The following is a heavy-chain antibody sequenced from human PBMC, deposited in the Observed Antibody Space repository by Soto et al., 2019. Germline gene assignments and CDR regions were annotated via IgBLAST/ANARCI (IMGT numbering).Heavy chain of an antibody. J-gene: IGHJ5*02. CDR2: ISGSGGST. V-gene: IGHV3-23*01. CDR1: GFTFSSYA. D-gene: IGHD2-15*01. CDR3: AKDSLPVYCSGGSCYSYGFDP. Sequence: PGGSLRLSCAASGFTFSSYAMSWVRQAPGKGLEWVSAISGSGGSTYYADSVKGRFTISRDNSKNTLYLQMNSLRAEDTAVYYCAKDSLPVYCSGGSCYSYGFDPWGQGTLVTVSS.